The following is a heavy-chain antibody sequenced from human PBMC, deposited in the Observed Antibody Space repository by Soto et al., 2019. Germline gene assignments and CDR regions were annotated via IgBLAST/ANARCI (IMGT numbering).Heavy chain of an antibody. Sequence: SGPTLVNPTQTLTLTCTFSGFSLSTSGVGVGWIRQPPGKALEWLALIYWNDDKRYSPSLKSRLTITKDTSKNQVVLTMTNMDPVDTATYYCAHLYDPTDIVVVPAAIRAFDIWGQGTMVTVSS. D-gene: IGHD2-2*01. CDR2: IYWNDDK. J-gene: IGHJ3*02. CDR1: GFSLSTSGVG. CDR3: AHLYDPTDIVVVPAAIRAFDI. V-gene: IGHV2-5*01.